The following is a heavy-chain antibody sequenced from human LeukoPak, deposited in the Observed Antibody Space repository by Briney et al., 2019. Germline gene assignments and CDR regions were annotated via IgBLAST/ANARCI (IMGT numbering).Heavy chain of an antibody. CDR3: VSESYTGSGSYAV. V-gene: IGHV3-74*01. Sequence: GGSLRLSCVGSGFVFSDYYMHWVRQAPEKGLIWVSRINTDGSNIDYADSVKGRFTSSRDNAKNTLYLEMNSLRAEDTAVYYCVSESYTGSGSYAVWGQGTLVTVSS. CDR1: GFVFSDYY. J-gene: IGHJ4*02. CDR2: INTDGSNI. D-gene: IGHD3-10*01.